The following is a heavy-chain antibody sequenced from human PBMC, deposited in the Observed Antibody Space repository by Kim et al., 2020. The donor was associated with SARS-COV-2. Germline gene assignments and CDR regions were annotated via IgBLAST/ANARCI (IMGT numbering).Heavy chain of an antibody. V-gene: IGHV3-48*02. CDR2: ISSSSSTI. CDR1: GFTFSSYS. CDR3: ARDGTPMYYYGSGAGRYFDL. J-gene: IGHJ2*01. Sequence: GGSLRLSCAASGFTFSSYSMNWVRQAPGKGLEWVSYISSSSSTIYYADSVKGRFTISRDNAKNSLYLQMNSLRDEDTAVYYCARDGTPMYYYGSGAGRYFDLGGRGTLVTVSS. D-gene: IGHD3-10*01.